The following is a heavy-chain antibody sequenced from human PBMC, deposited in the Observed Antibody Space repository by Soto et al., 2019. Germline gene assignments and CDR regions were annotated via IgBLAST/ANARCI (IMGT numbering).Heavy chain of an antibody. Sequence: GASVKVSCKASGGTFSSYAISWVRQAPGQGLEWMGGIIPIFGTANYAQKFQGRVTITADESTSTAHMELSSLRSEDTAVYYCASAPAVAYRPLNYYFDYWGQGTLVTVSS. CDR3: ASAPAVAYRPLNYYFDY. CDR2: IIPIFGTA. CDR1: GGTFSSYA. J-gene: IGHJ4*02. V-gene: IGHV1-69*13. D-gene: IGHD2-8*02.